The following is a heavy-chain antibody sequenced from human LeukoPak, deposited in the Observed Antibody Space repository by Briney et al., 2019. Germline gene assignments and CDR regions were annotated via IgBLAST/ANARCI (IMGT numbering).Heavy chain of an antibody. CDR3: ARVNIAVPYYYYYYMDV. D-gene: IGHD2-2*01. Sequence: GGSLRLSCAASGFTFSSYSMNWVRQAPGKGPEWISYISSSGSTIYYADPVKGRFTISRDNAKNSLYLQMNSLRAEDTAVYYCARVNIAVPYYYYYYMDVWGKGTTVTVSS. V-gene: IGHV3-48*04. CDR1: GFTFSSYS. J-gene: IGHJ6*03. CDR2: ISSSGSTI.